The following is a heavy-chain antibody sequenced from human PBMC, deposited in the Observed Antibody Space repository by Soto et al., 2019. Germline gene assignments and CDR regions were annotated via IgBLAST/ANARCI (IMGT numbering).Heavy chain of an antibody. D-gene: IGHD4-17*01. CDR2: INPTSGGT. J-gene: IGHJ4*02. Sequence: QVQLVQSGAEVKKPGASVKVSCKTSGYTFAASYIHWIRQAPGQGLEWMGWINPTSGGTVYAQNFQDRVTMTRHTSISTAYMELRRLNSDDTAVYYCARDPDYGDYWGYFFDSWGQGTPVTVSS. V-gene: IGHV1-2*02. CDR3: ARDPDYGDYWGYFFDS. CDR1: GYTFAASY.